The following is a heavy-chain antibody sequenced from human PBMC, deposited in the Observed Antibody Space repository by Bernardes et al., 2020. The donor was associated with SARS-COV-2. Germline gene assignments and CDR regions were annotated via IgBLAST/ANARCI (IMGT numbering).Heavy chain of an antibody. CDR3: ARAGYYFDRSAYYPGLDV. D-gene: IGHD3-22*01. J-gene: IGHJ6*02. Sequence: ASVKVSCKASGYTFTSYGFSWVRRAPGQGLEWMGFINPHNGYTNYAQKVQGRVTMTTDTSANTAYMELRGLVSDDTAVYYCARAGYYFDRSAYYPGLDVWGQGTTVTVSS. CDR2: INPHNGYT. V-gene: IGHV1-18*04. CDR1: GYTFTSYG.